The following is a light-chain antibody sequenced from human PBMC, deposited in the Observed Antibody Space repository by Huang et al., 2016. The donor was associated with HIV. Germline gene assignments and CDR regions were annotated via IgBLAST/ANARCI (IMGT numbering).Light chain of an antibody. J-gene: IGKJ2*01. V-gene: IGKV3-11*01. CDR3: QQRDNWPPMYT. CDR2: DAS. CDR1: QTVSKY. Sequence: EIVLTQSPDTLSLSPGERATLSCRASQTVSKYLAWYQHKPGQSPRLLIYDASKRAAGIPARCSGSGSGTDFTLSISSLEPEDFVVYYCQQRDNWPPMYTFGQGTKLEIK.